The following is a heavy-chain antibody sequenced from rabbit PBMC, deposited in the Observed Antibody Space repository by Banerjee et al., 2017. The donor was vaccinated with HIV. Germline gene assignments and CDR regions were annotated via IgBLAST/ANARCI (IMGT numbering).Heavy chain of an antibody. CDR3: ARDQFASSALHL. J-gene: IGHJ4*01. V-gene: IGHV1S45*01. CDR2: INTSSGNI. CDR1: GFSFSNKYV. Sequence: QEQLEESGGDLVKPEGSLTLTCTASGFSFSNKYVMCWVRQAPGKGLEWIACINTSSGNIVYATWAKGRFTISKTSWTTVTLQMTSLTAADTATYFCARDQFASSALHLWGPGTLVTVS. D-gene: IGHD1-1*01.